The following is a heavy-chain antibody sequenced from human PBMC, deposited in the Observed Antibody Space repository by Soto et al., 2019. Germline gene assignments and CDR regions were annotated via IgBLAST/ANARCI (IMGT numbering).Heavy chain of an antibody. CDR1: GFTFSYYS. CDR3: ARDNEGNQFASRYKDP. CDR2: ISSSSGST. D-gene: IGHD2-21*01. Sequence: PGGSLRLSCAASGFTFSYYSMHWVRQATGKGLEWVSYISSSSGSTFYADSVRGRFTISRDNAKNTVYLHLNSLRAEDTAVYYSARDNEGNQFASRYKDPWGTGPLVT. V-gene: IGHV3-48*01. J-gene: IGHJ5*02.